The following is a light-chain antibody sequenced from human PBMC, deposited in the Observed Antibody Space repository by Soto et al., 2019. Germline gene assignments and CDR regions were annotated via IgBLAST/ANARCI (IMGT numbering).Light chain of an antibody. V-gene: IGKV1-39*01. CDR1: QSISRF. CDR2: GAS. CDR3: QQSYSNPFT. J-gene: IGKJ2*01. Sequence: DIQMTQSPSSLSASVGDRVTITCRASQSISRFLNWYQQQPGKAPKVLIYGASSLQSGVPSRFSGSGSGTDFTLTISSLQREDFATYYCQQSYSNPFTFGQGTKLEIK.